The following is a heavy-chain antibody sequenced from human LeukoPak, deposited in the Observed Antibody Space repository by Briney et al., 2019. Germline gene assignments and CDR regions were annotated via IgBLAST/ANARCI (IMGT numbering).Heavy chain of an antibody. CDR2: IYYSGST. V-gene: IGHV4-59*01. CDR3: ARAKAKRFLEWLSGGFDY. D-gene: IGHD3-3*01. J-gene: IGHJ4*02. CDR1: GGSISSYY. Sequence: SETLSLTCTVSGGSISSYYWSWIRQPPGKGLEWIGCIYYSGSTNYNPSLKSRVTISVDTSKNQFSLKLSSVTAADTAVYYCARAKAKRFLEWLSGGFDYWGQGTLVTVSS.